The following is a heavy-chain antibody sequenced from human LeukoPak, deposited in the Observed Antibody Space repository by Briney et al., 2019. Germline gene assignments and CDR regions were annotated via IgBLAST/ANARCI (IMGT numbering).Heavy chain of an antibody. V-gene: IGHV4-59*01. Sequence: PSETLSLTCTVSGGSINNYYWSWIRQPPGKGLEWIAYIYHSGSTNYNPSLESRVTMSVDTSNNQFSLKLSSVTAADTAVNYCARFRHVLDYYDSTGYYYKGGFDYWGQGTLVTVSS. CDR2: IYHSGST. CDR1: GGSINNYY. J-gene: IGHJ4*02. CDR3: ARFRHVLDYYDSTGYYYKGGFDY. D-gene: IGHD3-22*01.